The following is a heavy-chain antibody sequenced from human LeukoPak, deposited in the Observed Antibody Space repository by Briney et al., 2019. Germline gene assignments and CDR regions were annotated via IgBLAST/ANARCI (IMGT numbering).Heavy chain of an antibody. Sequence: ASVKVSCKASGYTFTSYDINWVRQATGQGLEWMGWMNPNSGNTGYAQKFQGRVTMTRNTSISTAYMELSSLRSKDTAVYYCARERVSSSSFDYWGQGTLVTVSS. V-gene: IGHV1-8*01. CDR3: ARERVSSSSFDY. D-gene: IGHD6-6*01. CDR1: GYTFTSYD. CDR2: MNPNSGNT. J-gene: IGHJ4*02.